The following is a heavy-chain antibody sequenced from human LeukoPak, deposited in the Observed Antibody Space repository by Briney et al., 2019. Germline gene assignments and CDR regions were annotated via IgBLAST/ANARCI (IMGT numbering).Heavy chain of an antibody. CDR1: GGSISSYY. V-gene: IGHV4-59*01. J-gene: IGHJ1*01. CDR2: IYYSGST. D-gene: IGHD5-24*01. CDR3: ARGRDGYNYGYEYFQH. Sequence: PSETLSLTCTVSGGSISSYYWSWIRQPPWKGLEWIGYIYYSGSTNYNPSLKSRVTISVDTSKNQFSLKLSSVTAADTAVYYCARGRDGYNYGYEYFQHWGQGTLVTVSS.